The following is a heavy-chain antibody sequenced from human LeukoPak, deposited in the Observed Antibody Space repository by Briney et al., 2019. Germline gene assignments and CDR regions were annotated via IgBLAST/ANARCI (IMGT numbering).Heavy chain of an antibody. Sequence: ASVNVSCTASGYTFTSYGISWVRQAPGQGLEWMGWISAYNGNINYAQKLQGRVTMTTDTSTSTAYMELRSLRSDDTAVYYCARDSSGWYSPYFAYWGQGTLVTVSS. CDR2: ISAYNGNI. CDR3: ARDSSGWYSPYFAY. CDR1: GYTFTSYG. V-gene: IGHV1-18*01. D-gene: IGHD6-19*01. J-gene: IGHJ4*02.